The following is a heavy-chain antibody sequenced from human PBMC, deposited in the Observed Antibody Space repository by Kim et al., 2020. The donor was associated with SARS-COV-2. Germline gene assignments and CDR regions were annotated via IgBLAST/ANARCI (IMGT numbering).Heavy chain of an antibody. CDR3: ARDFSSGWYYFDY. J-gene: IGHJ4*02. V-gene: IGHV6-1*01. D-gene: IGHD6-19*01. Sequence: YAVSVKSRITINPDTSKNQFSLQLNSVTPEDTAVYYCARDFSSGWYYFDYWGQGTLVTVSS.